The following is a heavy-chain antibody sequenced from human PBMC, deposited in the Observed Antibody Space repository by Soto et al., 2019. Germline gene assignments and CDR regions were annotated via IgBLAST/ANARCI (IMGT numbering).Heavy chain of an antibody. CDR2: ISWNSGRI. V-gene: IGHV3-9*01. Sequence: HLVESGGGLVQPGKSLRLSCVASGLSIDDSAMHWVRQVPGKGLEWVSGISWNSGRIGYGDSVKGRFTISRDNAKSSLYLQMDSLRPEDTAVYYCVKAFKAYTMTTYFEHWGRGVLVTVSS. D-gene: IGHD2-21*01. CDR1: GLSIDDSA. CDR3: VKAFKAYTMTTYFEH. J-gene: IGHJ4*01.